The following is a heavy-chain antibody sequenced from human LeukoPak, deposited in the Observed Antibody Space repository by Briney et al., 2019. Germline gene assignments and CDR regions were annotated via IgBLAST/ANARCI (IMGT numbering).Heavy chain of an antibody. CDR3: AREDLGSYYLDC. CDR2: IWYDGSNK. D-gene: IGHD1-26*01. J-gene: IGHJ4*02. Sequence: GGSPRLSCAASGFTFSGSAMHWVRQAPGKGLEWVAVIWYDGSNKYYADSVKGRFTISRDNSKNTLCLQMNSLGAEDTAVYYCAREDLGSYYLDCWGQGTLVTVSS. V-gene: IGHV3-33*08. CDR1: GFTFSGSA.